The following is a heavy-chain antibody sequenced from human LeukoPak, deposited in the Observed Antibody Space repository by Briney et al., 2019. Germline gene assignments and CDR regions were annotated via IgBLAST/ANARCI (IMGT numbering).Heavy chain of an antibody. CDR3: ARANPPYYYGSGPIGAFDI. J-gene: IGHJ3*02. V-gene: IGHV4-59*01. CDR2: ISDIGSI. D-gene: IGHD3-10*01. CDR1: GGSISSYY. Sequence: SETLSLTCTVSGGSISSYYWSWIRQPPGKGLEWIAYISDIGSINYNPSLKSRVTISLDTSKNQFSLKLSSVTAADTAVYYCARANPPYYYGSGPIGAFDIWGQGTMVTVSS.